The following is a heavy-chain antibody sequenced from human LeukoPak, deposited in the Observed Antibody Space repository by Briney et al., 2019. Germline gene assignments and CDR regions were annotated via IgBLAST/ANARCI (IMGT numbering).Heavy chain of an antibody. CDR3: ARDGKSWLPDY. J-gene: IGHJ4*02. CDR1: GFTFSSYW. CDR2: INHDGSGK. Sequence: PGGSLRLSCAASGFTFSSYWMTWVRQAPGKGLEWVANINHDGSGKYYVDFVEGRFTISRDNAKNSLHLQMNSLRTEDTAVYYCARDGKSWLPDYWGQGTLVTVSS. V-gene: IGHV3-7*01. D-gene: IGHD3-22*01.